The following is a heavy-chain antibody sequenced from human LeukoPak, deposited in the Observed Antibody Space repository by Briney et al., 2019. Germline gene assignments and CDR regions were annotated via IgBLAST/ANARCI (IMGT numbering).Heavy chain of an antibody. CDR2: IRSKANSYAT. V-gene: IGHV3-73*01. J-gene: IGHJ4*02. D-gene: IGHD6-6*01. CDR3: AKEFNRAARPHYFDY. Sequence: GGSLRLSCAASGFTFSGSAMHWVRQASGKGLEWVGRIRSKANSYATAYAASVKGRFTISRDDSKNTAYLQMNSLKTEDTAVYYCAKEFNRAARPHYFDYWGQGTLVTVSS. CDR1: GFTFSGSA.